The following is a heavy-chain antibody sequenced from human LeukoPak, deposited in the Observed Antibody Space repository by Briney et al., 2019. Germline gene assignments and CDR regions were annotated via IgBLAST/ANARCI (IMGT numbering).Heavy chain of an antibody. V-gene: IGHV1-69*13. D-gene: IGHD3-22*01. Sequence: ASVKVSCKASGGTFSSYAISWVRQAPGQGLEWMGGIIPIFGTANYAQKFQDRVTITADESTSTAYMELSSLRSEDTAVYYCARDRAGLDMDSSGPFDYWGQGTLVTVSS. CDR2: IIPIFGTA. J-gene: IGHJ4*02. CDR1: GGTFSSYA. CDR3: ARDRAGLDMDSSGPFDY.